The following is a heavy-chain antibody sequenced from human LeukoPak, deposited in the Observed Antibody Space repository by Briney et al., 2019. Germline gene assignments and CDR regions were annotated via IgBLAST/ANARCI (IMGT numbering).Heavy chain of an antibody. D-gene: IGHD5-12*01. Sequence: GGSLRLSCAASGFTFDDYGMNWVRQAPGKGLEWVSGINWNGGSTGYADSVKGRFTISRDNAKNSLYLQMNSLRAEDTAVYYCATNGVATGDYWGQGTLVTVSS. CDR3: ATNGVATGDY. CDR1: GFTFDDYG. CDR2: INWNGGST. V-gene: IGHV3-20*04. J-gene: IGHJ4*02.